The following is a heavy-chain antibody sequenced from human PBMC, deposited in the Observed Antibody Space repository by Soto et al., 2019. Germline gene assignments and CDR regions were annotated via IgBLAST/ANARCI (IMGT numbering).Heavy chain of an antibody. D-gene: IGHD6-6*01. CDR3: ARVHQGRSSPIWDYYYYYGMDV. Sequence: QVHLHGSGPGLVKPSETLSLTCTVSGGSVNNGSFYWSGIRQPPGEGLEWIGNIYYSGSTIYNPSLMSRVTISVDTSKNQFSLKLNSVTSADTAMYYCARVHQGRSSPIWDYYYYYGMDVWGQGTTVTVSS. CDR1: GGSVNNGSFY. V-gene: IGHV4-61*01. J-gene: IGHJ6*02. CDR2: IYYSGST.